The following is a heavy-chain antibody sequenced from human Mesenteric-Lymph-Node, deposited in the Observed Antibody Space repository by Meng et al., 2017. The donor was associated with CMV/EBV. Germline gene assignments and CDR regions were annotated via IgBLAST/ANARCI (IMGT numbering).Heavy chain of an antibody. V-gene: IGHV3-23*03. CDR3: AKMHQESSSWEFDY. D-gene: IGHD6-13*01. CDR1: GSTFTNYW. CDR2: IYSGGSTT. J-gene: IGHJ4*02. Sequence: GGSLRPSCKGSGSTFTNYWIAWVRQAPGKGLAWVSVIYSGGSTTYYADSVKGRFTISRDNSKNTLYLQMNSRRGEDTAAYYCAKMHQESSSWEFDYWGQGTLVTVSS.